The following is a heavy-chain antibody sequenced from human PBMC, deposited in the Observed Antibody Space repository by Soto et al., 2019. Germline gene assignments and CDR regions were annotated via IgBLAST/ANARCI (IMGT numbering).Heavy chain of an antibody. J-gene: IGHJ6*02. CDR1: GFTFSSYA. Sequence: RLSCAASGFTFSSYAMSWVRQAPGKGLEWVSAISGSGGSTYYADSVKGRFTISRDNSKNTLYLQMNSLRAEDTAVYYCAKGGSVLRFLEWGGGYYGMDVWGQGTTVTVSS. D-gene: IGHD3-3*01. V-gene: IGHV3-23*01. CDR2: ISGSGGST. CDR3: AKGGSVLRFLEWGGGYYGMDV.